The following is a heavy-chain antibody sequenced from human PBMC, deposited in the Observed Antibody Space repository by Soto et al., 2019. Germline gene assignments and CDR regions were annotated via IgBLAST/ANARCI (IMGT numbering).Heavy chain of an antibody. CDR2: IPYEGSNK. D-gene: IGHD1-7*01. CDR3: AKWGTTQDGFDI. J-gene: IGHJ3*02. V-gene: IGHV3-30*04. CDR1: GFTLSSYD. Sequence: PGGSLRLSCAASGFTLSSYDMHWVRQAPGKGLEWVAVIPYEGSNKYYADSVKGRFTISRDNSKNTLYLQMNSLRPEDTAVYYCAKWGTTQDGFDIWGQGTMVTVSS.